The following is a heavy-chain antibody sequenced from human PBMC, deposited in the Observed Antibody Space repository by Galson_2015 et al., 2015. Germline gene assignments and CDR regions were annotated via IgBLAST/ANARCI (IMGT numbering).Heavy chain of an antibody. V-gene: IGHV3-33*08. CDR1: GFTFSSYG. CDR3: AGGRGYCSGGSCYSQFYFYGMDV. D-gene: IGHD2-15*01. J-gene: IGHJ6*02. CDR2: IWYDGSNK. Sequence: SLRLSCAASGFTFSSYGMHWVRQAPGKGLEWVAVIWYDGSNKYYADSVKGRFTISRDNSKNTLYLQMNSLRAEDTAVYYCAGGRGYCSGGSCYSQFYFYGMDVWGQGTTVTVSS.